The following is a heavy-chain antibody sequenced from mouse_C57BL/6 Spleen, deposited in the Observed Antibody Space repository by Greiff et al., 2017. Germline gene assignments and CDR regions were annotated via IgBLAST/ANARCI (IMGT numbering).Heavy chain of an antibody. V-gene: IGHV1-80*01. J-gene: IGHJ3*01. CDR3: ARAPWFAY. CDR1: GYAFSSYW. CDR2: IYPGDGDT. Sequence: VKLQESGAELVKPGASVKISCKASGYAFSSYWMNWVKQRPGKGLEWIGQIYPGDGDTNYNGKFKGKATLTADKSSSTAYMQLSSLTSEDSAVYFCARAPWFAYWGQGTLVTVSA.